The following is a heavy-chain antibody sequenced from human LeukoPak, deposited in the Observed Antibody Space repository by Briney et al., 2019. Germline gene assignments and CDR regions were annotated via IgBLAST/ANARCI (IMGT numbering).Heavy chain of an antibody. V-gene: IGHV1-69*13. CDR2: IIPIFGTA. D-gene: IGHD2-2*01. Sequence: ASGKVSCKASGYTFTGYYMHWVRQAPGQGLEWMGGIIPIFGTANYAQKFQGRVTITADESTSTAYMELSSLRSEDTAVYYCARDVRHRYCSSTSCYRGWFDPWGRGTLVTVSS. CDR3: ARDVRHRYCSSTSCYRGWFDP. J-gene: IGHJ5*02. CDR1: GYTFTGYY.